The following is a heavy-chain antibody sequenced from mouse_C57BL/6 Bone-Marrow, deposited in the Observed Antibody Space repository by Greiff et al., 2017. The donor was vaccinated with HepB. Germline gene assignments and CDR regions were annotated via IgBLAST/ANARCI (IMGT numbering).Heavy chain of an antibody. D-gene: IGHD1-1*01. Sequence: QVQLHQPGAELVKPGASVKLSCKASGYTFTSYWMHWVKQRPGQGLEWIGMIHPNSGSTNYNEKFKSKATLTVDKSSSTAYMQLSSLTSEDSAVYYCARYYYGSSYFDYWGQGTTLTVSS. J-gene: IGHJ2*01. CDR3: ARYYYGSSYFDY. V-gene: IGHV1-64*01. CDR1: GYTFTSYW. CDR2: IHPNSGST.